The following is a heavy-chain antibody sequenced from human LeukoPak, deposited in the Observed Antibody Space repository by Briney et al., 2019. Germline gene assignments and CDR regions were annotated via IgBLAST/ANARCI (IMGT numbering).Heavy chain of an antibody. D-gene: IGHD2-2*01. V-gene: IGHV1-3*01. CDR1: GYTFAKYA. CDR2: INAGDGST. Sequence: EASVNVSCTASGYTFAKYAIHWVRQAPGQRLEWMGWINAGDGSTRYSQKFHGGVTITRDTSASTAYMELSSLRSEDTAVYYCARSILVVPVASHLNYGVDVWGQGTTVTVSS. J-gene: IGHJ6*02. CDR3: ARSILVVPVASHLNYGVDV.